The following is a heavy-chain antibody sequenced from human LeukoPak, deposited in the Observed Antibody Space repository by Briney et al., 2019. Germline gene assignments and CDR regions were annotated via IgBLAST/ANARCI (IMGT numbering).Heavy chain of an antibody. Sequence: SETLSLTCAVYGGSFSGDYWSWIRQPPGKGLEWIGENNHSGSTNYNPSLKSRVTTSVDTSKNQFSLKLSSVTAADTAVYYCASRDTATGLDWGQGTLVTVSS. CDR2: NNHSGST. CDR3: ASRDTATGLD. CDR1: GGSFSGDY. V-gene: IGHV4-34*01. D-gene: IGHD5-18*01. J-gene: IGHJ4*02.